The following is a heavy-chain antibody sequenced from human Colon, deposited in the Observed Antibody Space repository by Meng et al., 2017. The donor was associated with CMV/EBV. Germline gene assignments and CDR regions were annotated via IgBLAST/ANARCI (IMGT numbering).Heavy chain of an antibody. V-gene: IGHV3-9*01. CDR2: ISWNSGDI. J-gene: IGHJ3*02. D-gene: IGHD3-10*01. CDR3: AKDHYPGGHDAFDI. CDR1: GFSFDDYA. Sequence: SLKISCAASGFSFDDYAMHWVRQAPGKGLQWVAGISWNSGDIDYADSVKGRFTISRDNAKTSLFLQMNGLRAEDTAVYYCAKDHYPGGHDAFDIWGQGTMVTVSS.